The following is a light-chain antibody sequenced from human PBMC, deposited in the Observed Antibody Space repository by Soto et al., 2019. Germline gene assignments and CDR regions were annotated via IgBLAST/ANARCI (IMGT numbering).Light chain of an antibody. V-gene: IGLV1-40*01. CDR3: QSYDTSLSGVV. J-gene: IGLJ2*01. CDR2: GNT. CDR1: SSNIGAGFD. Sequence: QSVLTQPPLVSGAPGQRVTISCTGSSSNIGAGFDVHWYQELPGTAPKLLIYGNTNRPSGVPDRFSGSKSGTSASLAITGLQAEDGADYYCQSYDTSLSGVVFGGGTKLTVL.